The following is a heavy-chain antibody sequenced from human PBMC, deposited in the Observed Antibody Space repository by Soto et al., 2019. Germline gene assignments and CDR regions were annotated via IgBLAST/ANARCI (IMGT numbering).Heavy chain of an antibody. CDR1: GGSIRSSSYS. V-gene: IGHV4-39*01. CDR3: ARHLPDTYYYDSSGYYYFSYFDY. Sequence: SETLSLTSTVSGGSIRSSSYSWGWIRQPPGKGLEWIGSIYYSGSTYYNPSLKSRVTISVDTSKTQFSLKLSSVTAADTAVYYCARHLPDTYYYDSSGYYYFSYFDYWGQGTLVTVSS. CDR2: IYYSGST. D-gene: IGHD3-22*01. J-gene: IGHJ4*02.